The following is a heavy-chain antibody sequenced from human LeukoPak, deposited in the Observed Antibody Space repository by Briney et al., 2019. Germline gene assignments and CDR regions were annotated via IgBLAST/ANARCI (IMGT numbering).Heavy chain of an antibody. D-gene: IGHD3-22*01. Sequence: GRSLRLYCAASGFTFSSYGMHWVRQAPGKGLEWVAVIWYDGSNKYYADSVKGRFTISRDNSKNTLYLQKNSLRAEDTAVYYCAKDYYDSSGYDAFDIWGQGTMVTVSS. V-gene: IGHV3-33*06. CDR1: GFTFSSYG. J-gene: IGHJ3*02. CDR3: AKDYYDSSGYDAFDI. CDR2: IWYDGSNK.